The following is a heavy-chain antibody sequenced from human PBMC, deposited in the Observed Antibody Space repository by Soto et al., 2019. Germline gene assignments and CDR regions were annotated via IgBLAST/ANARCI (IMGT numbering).Heavy chain of an antibody. J-gene: IGHJ4*02. CDR2: ISAYKGNT. D-gene: IGHD2-15*01. V-gene: IGHV1-18*01. CDR1: GYTFTSYG. CDR3: ARDKALSKYCSGGSCYSYYFDY. Sequence: ASVKVSCKASGYTFTSYGISWVRQAPGQGLEWMGWISAYKGNTNYAQKLQGRVTMTTDTSTSTAYMELRSLRSDDTAVYYCARDKALSKYCSGGSCYSYYFDYWGQGTLVTVSS.